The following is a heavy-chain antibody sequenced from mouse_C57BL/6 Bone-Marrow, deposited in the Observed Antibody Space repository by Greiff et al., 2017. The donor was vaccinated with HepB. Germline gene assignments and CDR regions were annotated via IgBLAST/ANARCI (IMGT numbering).Heavy chain of an antibody. D-gene: IGHD2-1*01. Sequence: EVKVVESGGGLVQPKGSLKLSCAASGFSFNTYAMNWVRQAPGKGLEWVARIRSKSNNYATYYADSVKDRFTISRDDSESMLYLQMNNLKTEDTAMYYCVTDLLGWYFDVWGTGTTVTVSS. V-gene: IGHV10-1*01. CDR1: GFSFNTYA. CDR2: IRSKSNNYAT. J-gene: IGHJ1*03. CDR3: VTDLLGWYFDV.